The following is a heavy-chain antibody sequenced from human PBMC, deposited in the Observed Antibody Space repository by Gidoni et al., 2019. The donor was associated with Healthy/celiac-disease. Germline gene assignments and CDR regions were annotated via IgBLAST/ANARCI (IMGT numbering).Heavy chain of an antibody. CDR2: IYYSGST. V-gene: IGHV4-39*01. Sequence: QLHLQESGPGLVKPSETLSLTCTVSGGSISSRSYYWGWIRQPPGKGLEWIGTIYYSGSTYYNPSLKSRVTISVDTSKNQFSLRLSSVTAADTAVYYCARGVSGDPFDYWGQGTLVTVSS. CDR1: GGSISSRSYY. CDR3: ARGVSGDPFDY. D-gene: IGHD1-26*01. J-gene: IGHJ4*02.